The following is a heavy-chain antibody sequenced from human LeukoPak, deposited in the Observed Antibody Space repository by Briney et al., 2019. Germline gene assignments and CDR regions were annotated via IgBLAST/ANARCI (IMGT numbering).Heavy chain of an antibody. CDR1: GFTFSSYS. Sequence: GSLRLTCAASGFTFSSYSMNWVRQAPGKGLEWVSSISSSSSYIYYADSVKGRFTISRDNAKNSLYLQMNSLRAEDTAVYYCARDQYSSYLYYFDYWGQGTLVTVSS. CDR2: ISSSSSYI. D-gene: IGHD3-22*01. CDR3: ARDQYSSYLYYFDY. J-gene: IGHJ4*02. V-gene: IGHV3-21*01.